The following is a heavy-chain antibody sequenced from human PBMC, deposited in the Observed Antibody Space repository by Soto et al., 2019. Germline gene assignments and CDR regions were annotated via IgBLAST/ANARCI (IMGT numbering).Heavy chain of an antibody. Sequence: ASVKVSCKASGYTFTSYYMNWVRQAPGQGLEWLGIINPSGGYTTYAQRFLGRVTMTSDTSTSTVHMELGSLTSEDTAVYYCARGGSIVVATAPYDHWGQGTLVTVSS. V-gene: IGHV1-46*03. J-gene: IGHJ4*02. CDR2: INPSGGYT. CDR3: ARGGSIVVATAPYDH. CDR1: GYTFTSYY. D-gene: IGHD2-21*02.